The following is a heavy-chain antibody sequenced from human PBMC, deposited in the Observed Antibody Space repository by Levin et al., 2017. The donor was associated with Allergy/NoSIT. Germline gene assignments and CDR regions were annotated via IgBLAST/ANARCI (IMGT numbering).Heavy chain of an antibody. Sequence: LSLPCAASGFTFRDYYMSWLRQAPGKGLEWVSYISSSGSTIYYADSVKGRFTISRDNAKNSLYLQMNSLRAEDTAVYYCARESSRGDYFDYWGQGTLVTVSS. CDR2: ISSSGSTI. J-gene: IGHJ4*02. CDR3: ARESSRGDYFDY. D-gene: IGHD2-2*01. CDR1: GFTFRDYY. V-gene: IGHV3-11*01.